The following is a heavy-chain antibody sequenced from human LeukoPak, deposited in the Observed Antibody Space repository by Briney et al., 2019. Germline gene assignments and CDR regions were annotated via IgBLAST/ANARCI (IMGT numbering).Heavy chain of an antibody. V-gene: IGHV1-24*01. D-gene: IGHD4-23*01. J-gene: IGHJ5*02. Sequence: ASVKVSCKVSGYTLTELSTHWVRQAPGKGLEWMGGFDPEDGETIYAQKFQGRVTMTRDTSTSTVYMELSSLRSEDTAVYYCARGTVVQPNWFDPWGQGTLVTVSS. CDR1: GYTLTELS. CDR2: FDPEDGET. CDR3: ARGTVVQPNWFDP.